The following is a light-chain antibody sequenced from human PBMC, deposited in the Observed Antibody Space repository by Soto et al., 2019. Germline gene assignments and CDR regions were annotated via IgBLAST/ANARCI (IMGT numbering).Light chain of an antibody. CDR2: GAS. Sequence: IVLTQSPCTLSVSPGERATLSCRASQSVSSSYLAWYQQKPGQAPRLLIYGASSRATGIPDRFSGSGSGTDFTLTISRLEPEDFAVYYCQQRLNWPPGFGQGTKVDIK. CDR3: QQRLNWPPG. J-gene: IGKJ1*01. CDR1: QSVSSSY. V-gene: IGKV3D-20*02.